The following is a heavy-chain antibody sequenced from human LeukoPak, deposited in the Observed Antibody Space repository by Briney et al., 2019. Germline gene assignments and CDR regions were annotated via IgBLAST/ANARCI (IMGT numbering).Heavy chain of an antibody. CDR3: ARGRHVLRFLEWLLWFDY. V-gene: IGHV3-30*02. CDR2: IRYDGSNK. CDR1: GFTFSSYG. D-gene: IGHD3-3*01. J-gene: IGHJ4*02. Sequence: GGSLRLSCAASGFTFSSYGMHWVRQAPGKGLEWVAFIRYDGSNKYYADSVKGRFTISRDNSKNTLYLQMNSLRAEDTAVYYCARGRHVLRFLEWLLWFDYWGQGTLVTVSS.